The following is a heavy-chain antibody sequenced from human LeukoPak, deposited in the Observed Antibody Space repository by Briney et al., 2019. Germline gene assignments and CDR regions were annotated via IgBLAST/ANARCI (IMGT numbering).Heavy chain of an antibody. J-gene: IGHJ4*02. CDR2: ISYDGRDK. D-gene: IGHD2-21*02. V-gene: IGHV3-30*03. CDR3: ARDRVPSAADYYFDY. Sequence: PGGSLSLSCAASGFTFSSYGMHWVRQAPGKGLEWVAVISYDGRDKHHADSVKGRFTISRDNSKNTLYLQLDSLRTEDTAVYFCARDRVPSAADYYFDYWGQGTLVTVSS. CDR1: GFTFSSYG.